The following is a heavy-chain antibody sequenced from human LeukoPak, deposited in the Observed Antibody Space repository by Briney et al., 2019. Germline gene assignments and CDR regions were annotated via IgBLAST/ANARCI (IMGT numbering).Heavy chain of an antibody. CDR2: IDYSGST. V-gene: IGHV4-59*01. Sequence: SETLSLTCTVSGGSISSDYWSWVRQPPGKGLQWIGYIDYSGSTNYNPSLKSRVTISVDTSKKQFSLKLSSVTAADTAVYYCASQLGSTATTSFYFDYWGQGTLVTVSS. CDR1: GGSISSDY. J-gene: IGHJ4*02. D-gene: IGHD4-17*01. CDR3: ASQLGSTATTSFYFDY.